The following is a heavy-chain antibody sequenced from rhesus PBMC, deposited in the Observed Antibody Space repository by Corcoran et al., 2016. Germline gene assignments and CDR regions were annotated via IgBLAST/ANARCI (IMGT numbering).Heavy chain of an antibody. V-gene: IGHV4-99*01. CDR3: ANTGAGF. Sequence: QVQLQESGPGLVKPSATLSLTCVVSGNSIRSGYYWGWIREPPGKGLEYLGYISGSSGSTYYNPSLKSRVTISKDTSKNQFSLKLSSVTAADTAVYYCANTGAGFWGQGLRVTVSS. J-gene: IGHJ3*01. D-gene: IGHD1-38*01. CDR2: ISGSSGST. CDR1: GNSIRSGYY.